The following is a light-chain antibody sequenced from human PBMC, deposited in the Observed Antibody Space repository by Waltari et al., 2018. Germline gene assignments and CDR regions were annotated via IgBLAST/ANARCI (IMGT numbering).Light chain of an antibody. V-gene: IGLV2-14*03. Sequence: QSALTQPASVSGSPGQSITISCIGTRSDIGGYDFVSWYQQHPDKDPKLLIHDVTNRPSGISDRFSGSKSGNTAALTISGLQAEDEADYYCSSFSGTATEVIFGGGTRLTVL. CDR3: SSFSGTATEVI. CDR1: RSDIGGYDF. CDR2: DVT. J-gene: IGLJ2*01.